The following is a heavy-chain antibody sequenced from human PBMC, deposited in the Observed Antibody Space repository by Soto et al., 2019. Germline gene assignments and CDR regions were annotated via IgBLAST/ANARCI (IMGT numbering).Heavy chain of an antibody. D-gene: IGHD3-10*01. J-gene: IGHJ4*02. V-gene: IGHV1-2*02. CDR3: ARGAKLLWLGIDY. Sequence: ASVKVSCKASGYTFTGYYMHWVRQAPGQGLEWMGWINPNSGGTNYAQKFQGRVTMTRDTSISTAYMELSRLRSDDTAVYYCARGAKLLWLGIDYWGQGTLVPVYS. CDR1: GYTFTGYY. CDR2: INPNSGGT.